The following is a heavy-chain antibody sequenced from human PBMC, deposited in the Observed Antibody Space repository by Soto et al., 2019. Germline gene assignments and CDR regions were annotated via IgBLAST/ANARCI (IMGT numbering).Heavy chain of an antibody. Sequence: PGGSLRLSCAASGFTFSSYAMGWVRQGPGKGLEWVAVVSIGGSTHYADSVRGRFTISSDNSKNTLSLQMNSLTAEDTAVYFCAKRRGAGGHFDYWGQGALVTVSS. J-gene: IGHJ4*02. CDR3: AKRRGAGGHFDY. V-gene: IGHV3-23*01. CDR2: VSIGGST. CDR1: GFTFSSYA. D-gene: IGHD2-15*01.